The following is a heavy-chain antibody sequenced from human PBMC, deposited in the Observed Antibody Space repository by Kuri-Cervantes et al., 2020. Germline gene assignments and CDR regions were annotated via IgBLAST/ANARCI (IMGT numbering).Heavy chain of an antibody. J-gene: IGHJ2*01. CDR2: TRHDGSNK. V-gene: IGHV3-30*02. Sequence: GGSLRLSCAASGLTFSSYGMHWVRQAPGKGLEWVAFTRHDGSNKSYADSVKGRFTVSRDNYKNTLYLQMNSLRAEDTAVYYCAKPIGYDSSGYYAWGYFDLWGRGTLVTVSS. CDR3: AKPIGYDSSGYYAWGYFDL. CDR1: GLTFSSYG. D-gene: IGHD3-22*01.